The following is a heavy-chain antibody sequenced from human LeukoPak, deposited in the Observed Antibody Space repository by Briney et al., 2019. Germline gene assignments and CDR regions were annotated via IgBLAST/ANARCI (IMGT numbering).Heavy chain of an antibody. CDR1: GGSISSYY. Sequence: KASETLSLTCTVSGGSISSYYWSWIRQPPGQGLEWIGYIYYSGSTNYNPSLKSRVTISVDTSRNQFSLKLSSVTAADTAVYYCARGGTVRNGMDVWGQGTTVTVSS. D-gene: IGHD1-26*01. V-gene: IGHV4-59*01. J-gene: IGHJ6*02. CDR2: IYYSGST. CDR3: ARGGTVRNGMDV.